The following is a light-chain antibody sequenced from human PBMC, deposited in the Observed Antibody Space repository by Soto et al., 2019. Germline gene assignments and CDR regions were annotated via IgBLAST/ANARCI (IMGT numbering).Light chain of an antibody. Sequence: QSVLTQPASVSGSPGQSITISCTGTSSDVGGYEYVSWYQQHPGKAPKRIIYDVSDRPSGVSNRFSGSKSGNTASLAISGPHAEDEADYYCSSYTTSSPLGVFGTGTKVTVL. J-gene: IGLJ1*01. CDR2: DVS. V-gene: IGLV2-14*03. CDR3: SSYTTSSPLGV. CDR1: SSDVGGYEY.